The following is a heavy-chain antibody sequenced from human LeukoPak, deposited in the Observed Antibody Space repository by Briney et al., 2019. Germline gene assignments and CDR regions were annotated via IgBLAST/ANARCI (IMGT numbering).Heavy chain of an antibody. V-gene: IGHV4-39*01. Sequence: SETLSLTCTVSGGSIRSSSYYWGWIRQPPGKGLEWTGSIYYSGTTSYYNPSLKRRVTISVDTSKNQFSLKLSAVTAADTAVYYCARQLYEYMRYYFDYWGQGTLVTVSS. CDR1: GGSIRSSSYY. D-gene: IGHD2-2*02. CDR3: ARQLYEYMRYYFDY. CDR2: IYYSGTTS. J-gene: IGHJ4*02.